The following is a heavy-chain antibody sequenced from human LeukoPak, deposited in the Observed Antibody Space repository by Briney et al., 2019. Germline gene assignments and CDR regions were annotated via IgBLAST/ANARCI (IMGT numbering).Heavy chain of an antibody. V-gene: IGHV1-69*04. CDR2: IIPILGIA. D-gene: IGHD3-22*01. CDR3: ARPNESEYYYDSSGYYYYYGMDV. CDR1: GGTFSSCA. J-gene: IGHJ6*02. Sequence: SVKVSCKASGGTFSSCAISWVRQAPGQGLEWMGRIIPILGIANYAQKFQGRVTITADKSTSTAYMELSSLRSEDTAVYYCARPNESEYYYDSSGYYYYYGMDVWGQGTTVTVSS.